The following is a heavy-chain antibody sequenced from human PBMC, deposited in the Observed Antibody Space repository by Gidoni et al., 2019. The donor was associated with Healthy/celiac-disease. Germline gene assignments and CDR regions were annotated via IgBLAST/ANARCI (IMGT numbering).Heavy chain of an antibody. D-gene: IGHD6-13*01. CDR2: IWYDGSNK. J-gene: IGHJ3*02. Sequence: QVQLVESGGGVVQPGRSLRLSCAASGFPFSSYGMHWVRQAPGKGLEWVAVIWYDGSNKYYADSVKGRFTISRDNSKNTLYLQMNSLRAEDTAVYYCVAIAAAGTDAFDIWGQGTMVTVSS. CDR1: GFPFSSYG. CDR3: VAIAAAGTDAFDI. V-gene: IGHV3-33*01.